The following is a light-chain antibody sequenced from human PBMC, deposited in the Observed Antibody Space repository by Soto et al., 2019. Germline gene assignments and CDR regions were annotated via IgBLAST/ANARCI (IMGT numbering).Light chain of an antibody. CDR1: QSVSSSY. J-gene: IGKJ2*01. V-gene: IGKV3-20*01. CDR3: LQYGSSPHT. CDR2: GAS. Sequence: EIVLTQSPGTLSLSSGERATLSCRASQSVSSSYLAWYQQKPGQAPRPLIYGASSRATGIPDKFSGSGSGTDCTLTISGLEPADFAVYYWLQYGSSPHTLGQGTKLDIK.